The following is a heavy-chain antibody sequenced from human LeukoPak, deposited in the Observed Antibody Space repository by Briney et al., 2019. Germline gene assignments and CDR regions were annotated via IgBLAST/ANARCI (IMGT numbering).Heavy chain of an antibody. Sequence: GGSLRLSCAASGFTFSSYAMSLVRQAPGKGLEWVSAISGSGGSTYYADSVKGRFTISRDNSKNTLYLQMNSLRAEDTAVYYCAKDQTKDCSSTSCSPFDPWGQGTLVTVSS. J-gene: IGHJ5*02. V-gene: IGHV3-23*01. CDR3: AKDQTKDCSSTSCSPFDP. CDR1: GFTFSSYA. CDR2: ISGSGGST. D-gene: IGHD2-2*01.